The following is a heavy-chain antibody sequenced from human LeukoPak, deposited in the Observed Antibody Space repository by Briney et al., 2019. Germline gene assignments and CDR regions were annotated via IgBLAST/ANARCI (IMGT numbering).Heavy chain of an antibody. V-gene: IGHV4-34*01. CDR2: INHSGST. Sequence: SETLSLTCAVYGGSFSGYYWSWIRQPPGKGLEWIGEINHSGSTNYNPSLKSRVTISVDTSKNQFSLKLSSVTAADTAVYYCARGTTRFGNDYWGQGTLVTVSS. CDR3: ARGTTRFGNDY. J-gene: IGHJ4*02. CDR1: GGSFSGYY. D-gene: IGHD3-16*01.